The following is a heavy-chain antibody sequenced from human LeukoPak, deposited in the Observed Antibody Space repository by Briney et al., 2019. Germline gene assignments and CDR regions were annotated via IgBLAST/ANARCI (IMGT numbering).Heavy chain of an antibody. D-gene: IGHD3-22*01. V-gene: IGHV1-2*06. J-gene: IGHJ3*02. CDR2: INPNSGGT. Sequence: ASVKVSCKASGYTFTGYYMHWVRQAPGQGLEWMGRINPNSGGTNYAQKFQGRVTMTRDTSISTAYMELSRLRSDDTAVYYCARGRYDNSGYQRAFDIWGQGTMVTVSS. CDR1: GYTFTGYY. CDR3: ARGRYDNSGYQRAFDI.